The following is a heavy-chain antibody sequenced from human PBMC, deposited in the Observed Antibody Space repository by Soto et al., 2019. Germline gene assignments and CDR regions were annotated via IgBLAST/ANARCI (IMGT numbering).Heavy chain of an antibody. CDR3: ARGTRIAVDRRGGWFDP. D-gene: IGHD6-19*01. J-gene: IGHJ5*02. CDR1: GGSVSSGSYY. Sequence: SETLSLTCTVSGGSVSSGSYYWSWIRQPPGKGLEWIGYIYYSGSTNYNPSLKSRVTISVDTSKNQFSLKLSSVTAADTAVYYCARGTRIAVDRRGGWFDPWGQGTLVTVFS. V-gene: IGHV4-61*01. CDR2: IYYSGST.